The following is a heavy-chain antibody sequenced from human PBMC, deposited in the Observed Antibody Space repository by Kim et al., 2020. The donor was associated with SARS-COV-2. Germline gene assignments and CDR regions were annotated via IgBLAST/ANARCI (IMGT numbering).Heavy chain of an antibody. CDR3: AAIGPGGAWFDP. CDR2: T. D-gene: IGHD3-16*01. V-gene: IGHV4-4*09. Sequence: THYNPSRRSRITLSVDPSKNQFSLRLTSVTATDTAVYYCAAIGPGGAWFDPWGQGILLTVSS. J-gene: IGHJ5*02.